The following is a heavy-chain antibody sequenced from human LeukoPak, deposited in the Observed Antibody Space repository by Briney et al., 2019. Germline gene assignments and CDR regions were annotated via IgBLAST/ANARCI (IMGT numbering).Heavy chain of an antibody. Sequence: SETLSLTCTVSGGSISSYYWSWIRQPPRKGRAWMGYVYYCGSTNYYPSLKSRVTISADTSKNQLSLKLSSVAAADAAVYYCARGRCSGGSCSNYYYYYMDVWGKGTTVTVCS. J-gene: IGHJ6*03. CDR3: ARGRCSGGSCSNYYYYYMDV. CDR1: GGSISSYY. CDR2: VYYCGST. D-gene: IGHD2-15*01. V-gene: IGHV4-59*01.